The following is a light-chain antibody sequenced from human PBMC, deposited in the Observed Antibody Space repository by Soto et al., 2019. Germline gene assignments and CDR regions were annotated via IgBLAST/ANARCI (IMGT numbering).Light chain of an antibody. CDR1: QSVSSN. Sequence: EIVMTQSPATLSVSPGERATLSCRASQSVSSNLAWYQQKPGQAPRLLIYDTSTRATGLPARFSGSGSGTEFTLTISRLQSEDFAVYYCQQYNNWPPLTFGQGTKVEIK. V-gene: IGKV3-15*01. J-gene: IGKJ1*01. CDR2: DTS. CDR3: QQYNNWPPLT.